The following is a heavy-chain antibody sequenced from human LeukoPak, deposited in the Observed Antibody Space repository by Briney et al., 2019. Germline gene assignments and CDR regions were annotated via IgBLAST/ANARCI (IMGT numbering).Heavy chain of an antibody. J-gene: IGHJ4*02. V-gene: IGHV3-21*04. CDR2: ISSSSSYI. D-gene: IGHD1-14*01. CDR1: GFTFSSYS. CDR3: ARDLYNRGDLPRY. Sequence: GGSLRLSCAASGFTFSSYSMNWVRQAPGKGLEWVSSISSSSSYIYYADSVKGRFTISRDNAKNSLYLQMNSLRAEDTALYYCARDLYNRGDLPRYWGQGTLVTVSS.